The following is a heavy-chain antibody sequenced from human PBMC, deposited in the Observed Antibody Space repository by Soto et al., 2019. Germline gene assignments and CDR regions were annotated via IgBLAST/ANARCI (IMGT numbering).Heavy chain of an antibody. CDR1: GYTFTSYG. J-gene: IGHJ6*02. CDR2: ISAYNGNT. D-gene: IGHD3-22*01. V-gene: IGHV1-18*01. CDR3: ASSESGYDLYYGMDV. Sequence: ASVKVSCKASGYTFTSYGISWVRQAPGQGLEWMGWISAYNGNTNYAQKLQGRVTMTTDTSTSTAYMELRSLRSDDTAVDYCASSESGYDLYYGMDVWGQGTTVTVS.